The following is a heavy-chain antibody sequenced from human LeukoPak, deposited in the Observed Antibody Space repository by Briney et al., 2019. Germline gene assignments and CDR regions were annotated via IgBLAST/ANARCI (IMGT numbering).Heavy chain of an antibody. CDR1: GXTFSSFA. CDR2: IGGSGGST. CDR3: AKTRYYDSSGYYHSYYYGMDV. Sequence: GGSLRLSCAASGXTFSSFAMSWVRRGPGKGLEWVSAIGGSGGSTHHADSVKGRFTISRDNSKNTLYLQMNSLRAEDTAVYYCAKTRYYDSSGYYHSYYYGMDVWGQGTTVTVSS. D-gene: IGHD3-22*01. V-gene: IGHV3-23*01. J-gene: IGHJ6*02.